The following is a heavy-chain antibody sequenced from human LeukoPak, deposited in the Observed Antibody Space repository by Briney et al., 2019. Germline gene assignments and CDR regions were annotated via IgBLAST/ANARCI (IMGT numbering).Heavy chain of an antibody. J-gene: IGHJ4*02. CDR3: AKADRIDMYRGAHFTY. D-gene: IGHD3-10*01. CDR2: ISSSSSYI. V-gene: IGHV3-21*04. CDR1: GFTFSSYS. Sequence: GGSLRLSCAASGFTFSSYSMNWVRQAPGKGLEWVSSISSSSSYIYYADSVKGRFTISRDNAKNSLYLQMNSLRAEDSALYYCAKADRIDMYRGAHFTYWGQGTLVTVSS.